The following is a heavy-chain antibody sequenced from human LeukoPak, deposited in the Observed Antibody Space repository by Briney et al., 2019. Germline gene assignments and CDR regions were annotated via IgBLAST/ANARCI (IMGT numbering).Heavy chain of an antibody. D-gene: IGHD2-2*01. CDR3: ARDPELRVVPAAPRYYGMDV. Sequence: ASVKVSCKASGGTFSSYAISWVRQAPGQGLEWMGGIISIFGTANYAQKFQGRVTITADESTSTAYMELSSLRSEDTAVYYCARDPELRVVPAAPRYYGMDVWGQGTTVTVSS. CDR2: IISIFGTA. V-gene: IGHV1-69*01. CDR1: GGTFSSYA. J-gene: IGHJ6*02.